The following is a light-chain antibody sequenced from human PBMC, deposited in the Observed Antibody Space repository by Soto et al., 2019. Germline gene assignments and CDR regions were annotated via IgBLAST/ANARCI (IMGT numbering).Light chain of an antibody. J-gene: IGLJ3*02. CDR2: EVN. V-gene: IGLV2-8*01. CDR3: QSYDSSLSVWV. Sequence: QSVLTQPPSASGSPGQSVAISCTGTSSDVGGYNYVSWYQQHPGKAPKLMIYEVNKRPSGVPDRFSGSKSGNTASLTVSGLQAEDEADYYCQSYDSSLSVWVFGGGTKLTVL. CDR1: SSDVGGYNY.